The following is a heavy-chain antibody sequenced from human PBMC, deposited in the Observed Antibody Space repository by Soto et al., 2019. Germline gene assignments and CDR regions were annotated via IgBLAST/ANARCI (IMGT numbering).Heavy chain of an antibody. V-gene: IGHV3-23*01. CDR2: ISIRGDYR. D-gene: IGHD4-17*01. CDR1: GFTFSSSG. J-gene: IGHJ3*01. Sequence: EGQLLQSGGGLVQPGESLRLSCAASGFTFSSSGMSWVRQAPGKGLEWVSSISIRGDYRYYADSVKGRFTISRDNSKNTLYLQMSSLTAEDTALYYCASHGGFDFWGKGTMVAVSS. CDR3: ASHGGFDF.